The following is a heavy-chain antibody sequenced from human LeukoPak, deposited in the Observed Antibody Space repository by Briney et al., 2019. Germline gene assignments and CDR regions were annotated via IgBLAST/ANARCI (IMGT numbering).Heavy chain of an antibody. Sequence: PGGSLRLSCAASGFSFSSYSMNWVRQAPGKGLEWVSYISNSGRTTYYADSVKGRFTISRDNAKNSLYLQMNSLRAEDTAVYFCARILAVLGIDLWGQGTLVTVSS. CDR2: ISNSGRTT. CDR3: ARILAVLGIDL. V-gene: IGHV3-48*04. D-gene: IGHD2-15*01. J-gene: IGHJ5*02. CDR1: GFSFSSYS.